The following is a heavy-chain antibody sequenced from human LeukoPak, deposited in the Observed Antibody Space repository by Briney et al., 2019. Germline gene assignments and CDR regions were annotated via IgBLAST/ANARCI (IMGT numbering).Heavy chain of an antibody. Sequence: PSETLSLTCTVSGGSISSGTKYWSWIRQPAGKRLEWIGLIDSSGSTNYNPSLMSRLTISLDTSKNQFSLKLSSVTAADTAVYYCARGFTDYDFWSGPDYWGQGTLVTVSS. CDR3: ARGFTDYDFWSGPDY. CDR1: GGSISSGTKY. D-gene: IGHD3-3*01. CDR2: IDSSGST. V-gene: IGHV4-61*02. J-gene: IGHJ4*02.